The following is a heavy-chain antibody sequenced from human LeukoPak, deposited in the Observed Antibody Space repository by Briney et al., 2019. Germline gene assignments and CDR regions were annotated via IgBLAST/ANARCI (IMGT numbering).Heavy chain of an antibody. D-gene: IGHD5-12*01. V-gene: IGHV3-23*01. J-gene: IGHJ3*02. CDR3: AKDLMPGGYGTDAFDI. Sequence: GGSLRLSCAASGFTFSSYAMSWVRQALGKGLEWVSAISGSGGSTYYADSVKGRFTISRDNSKNTLYLQMNSLRAEDTAVYYCAKDLMPGGYGTDAFDIWGQGTMVTVSS. CDR1: GFTFSSYA. CDR2: ISGSGGST.